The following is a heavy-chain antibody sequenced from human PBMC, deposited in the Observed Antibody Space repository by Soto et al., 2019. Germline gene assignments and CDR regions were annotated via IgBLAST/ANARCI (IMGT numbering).Heavy chain of an antibody. Sequence: QVQLVESGGGVVQPGRSLRLSCAASRFMFSNHGMHWVRQAPGKGLEWVAVIWSDGNNRYYADSVKGRFTISRDNSKNTVYLQMNSLRAEDTAVYYCVRGDNWNDAASDYWGQGTLVTVSS. CDR1: RFMFSNHG. D-gene: IGHD1-1*01. J-gene: IGHJ4*02. V-gene: IGHV3-33*01. CDR3: VRGDNWNDAASDY. CDR2: IWSDGNNR.